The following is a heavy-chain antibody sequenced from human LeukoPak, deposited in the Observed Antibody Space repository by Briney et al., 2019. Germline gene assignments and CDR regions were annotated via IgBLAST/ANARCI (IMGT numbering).Heavy chain of an antibody. J-gene: IGHJ5*02. D-gene: IGHD2-15*01. CDR2: IYYSGST. Sequence: SQTLSLTCTVSGGSISSGGYYWSWTRQHPGKGLEWIGYIYYSGSTYYNPSLKSRVTISVDTSKNQFSLKLSSVTAADAAVYYCARVGGGNWFDLWGQGTLVTVSS. V-gene: IGHV4-31*03. CDR3: ARVGGGNWFDL. CDR1: GGSISSGGYY.